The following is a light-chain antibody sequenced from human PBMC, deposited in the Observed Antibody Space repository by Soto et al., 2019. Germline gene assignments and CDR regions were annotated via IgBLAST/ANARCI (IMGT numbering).Light chain of an antibody. J-gene: IGLJ1*01. CDR2: EVS. Sequence: QFVLTQPPSVSRSPGQSVTISCTGTSSYVGSYNRVSWYQQPPGTAPKLLIYEVSNRPSGVPDRFSGSKSGNTASLTISGLQAEHEADYYCSSYTSSSTYVFGSGTKVTVL. V-gene: IGLV2-18*02. CDR3: SSYTSSSTYV. CDR1: SSYVGSYNR.